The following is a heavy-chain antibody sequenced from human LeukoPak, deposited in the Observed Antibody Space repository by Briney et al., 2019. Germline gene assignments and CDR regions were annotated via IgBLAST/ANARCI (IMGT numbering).Heavy chain of an antibody. D-gene: IGHD5-18*01. CDR2: ISSSGSTI. J-gene: IGHJ6*02. CDR3: ARGYVDTAMLTAYYGMDV. CDR1: GFPFSSYE. V-gene: IGHV3-48*03. Sequence: GGSLRLSCAASGFPFSSYEMNWVRQAPGKGLEWVSYISSSGSTIYYADSVKGRFTISRDNAKNSLYLQMNSLRAEDTAVYYCARGYVDTAMLTAYYGMDVWGQGTTVTVSS.